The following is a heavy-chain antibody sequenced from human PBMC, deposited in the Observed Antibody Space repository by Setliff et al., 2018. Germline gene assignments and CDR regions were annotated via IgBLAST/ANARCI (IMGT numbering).Heavy chain of an antibody. CDR3: GSWSVVAAGTD. J-gene: IGHJ4*02. CDR1: GFTLGTYW. D-gene: IGHD2-15*01. V-gene: IGHV3-74*01. Sequence: GGSLRLSCAASGFTLGTYWMHWVRQVPGKGLVWVSRVNSDETTTTYADSVRGRFIISRDNAKNTLYLQMNSLRDEDTAMYYCGSWSVVAAGTDWGQGTLVTVS. CDR2: VNSDETTT.